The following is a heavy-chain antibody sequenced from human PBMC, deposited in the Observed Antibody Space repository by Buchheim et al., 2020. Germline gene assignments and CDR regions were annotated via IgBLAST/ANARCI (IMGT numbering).Heavy chain of an antibody. CDR1: GGSISSGGYY. CDR3: ARARVPQITYYDFWSGHNWFDP. D-gene: IGHD3-3*01. CDR2: IYYSGST. Sequence: QVQLQESGPGLVKPSQTLSLTCTVSGGSISSGGYYWSWIRQHPGKGLEWIGYIYYSGSTYYNPSLKSRVTISVDTSQNQFSLKLSSVTAADTAVYYCARARVPQITYYDFWSGHNWFDPWGQGTL. J-gene: IGHJ5*02. V-gene: IGHV4-31*03.